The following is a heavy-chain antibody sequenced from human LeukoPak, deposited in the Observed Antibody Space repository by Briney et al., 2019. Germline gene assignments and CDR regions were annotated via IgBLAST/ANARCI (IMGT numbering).Heavy chain of an antibody. D-gene: IGHD6-13*01. CDR3: ARGKAAAGPGYFQH. CDR2: IIPIFGTA. Sequence: GSSVKVSCKASGGTFSSYAISWVRQAPGQGLEWMGGIIPIFGTANYAQKFQGRVTITTDESTSTAYMELSSLRSEDTAVYYCARGKAAAGPGYFQHWGQGTLVTVSS. V-gene: IGHV1-69*05. J-gene: IGHJ1*01. CDR1: GGTFSSYA.